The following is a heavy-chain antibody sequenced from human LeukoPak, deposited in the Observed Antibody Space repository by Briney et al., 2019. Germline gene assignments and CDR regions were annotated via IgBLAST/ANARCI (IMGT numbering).Heavy chain of an antibody. CDR3: ARDVGGSLDY. Sequence: PGGSLRLSCAASGFTFSSYWMAWVRQAPGKGVEGVANIKEDESAKHQADSVKGRFTISRDNAQNSVYLQMSSLRGEDTAVYYCARDVGGSLDYWGQGTLVTVSS. D-gene: IGHD1-26*01. CDR2: IKEDESAK. CDR1: GFTFSSYW. V-gene: IGHV3-7*01. J-gene: IGHJ4*02.